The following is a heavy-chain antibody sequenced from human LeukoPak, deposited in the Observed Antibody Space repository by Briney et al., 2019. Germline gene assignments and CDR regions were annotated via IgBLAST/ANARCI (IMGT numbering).Heavy chain of an antibody. CDR2: IGSSDI. CDR1: GSTFGICA. V-gene: IGHV3-23*01. Sequence: GGSLRLSCAVSGSTFGICAMSWVRQAPGKGLEWVASIGSSDIYYADSVKGRFTVSRDNSQNTLYLQLNSLRAEDTAIYYCAKDATPGNSIWDYFARWGPGTLVTVSS. J-gene: IGHJ4*02. CDR3: AKDATPGNSIWDYFAR. D-gene: IGHD1-7*01.